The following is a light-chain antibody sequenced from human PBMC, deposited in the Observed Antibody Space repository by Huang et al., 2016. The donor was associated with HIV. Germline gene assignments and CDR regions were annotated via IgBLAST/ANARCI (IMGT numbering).Light chain of an antibody. CDR2: DSS. CDR1: QCASGY. V-gene: IGKV3-11*01. CDR3: QQRSDWPPVYT. Sequence: IVSTQSPATLSLSPGERATLSCRASQCASGYLAWYQQKPGQAPRPPLYDSSTGATGVPVRFSGSGSGTDFTLTISILEPEDYAVYDCQQRSDWPPVYTFGRGTKLDI. J-gene: IGKJ2*01.